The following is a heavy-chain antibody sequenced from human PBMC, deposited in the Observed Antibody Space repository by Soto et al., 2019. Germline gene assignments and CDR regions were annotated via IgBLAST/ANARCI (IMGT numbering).Heavy chain of an antibody. D-gene: IGHD3-10*01. CDR1: GGIFSTYA. CDR3: ARDRDDYGSGNYYNRIDF. V-gene: IGHV1-69*01. J-gene: IGHJ4*02. Sequence: QVPLVQSGAEVKKPGSSVKVSCKASGGIFSTYAISWLRQAPGQGLEWMGGIIPLFGTPNYAQRFQGRVTITADESTSKAYMELSRLRSEDTAAYYCARDRDDYGSGNYYNRIDFWGQGTLVTVSS. CDR2: IIPLFGTP.